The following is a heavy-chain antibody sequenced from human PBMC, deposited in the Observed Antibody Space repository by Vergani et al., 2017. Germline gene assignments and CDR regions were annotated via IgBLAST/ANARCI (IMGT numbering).Heavy chain of an antibody. CDR2: ISSSSSYI. D-gene: IGHD2-2*01. CDR3: AREGGGYCSSTSCYTYYYYMDV. CDR1: GFTFSSYS. J-gene: IGHJ6*03. V-gene: IGHV3-21*01. Sequence: EVQLVESGGGLVKPGGSLRLSCAASGFTFSSYSVNWVRQAPGKGLEWVSSISSSSSYIYYADSVKGRFTISRDNAKNSLYLQMNSLRAEDTAVYYCAREGGGYCSSTSCYTYYYYMDVWGKGTTVTVSS.